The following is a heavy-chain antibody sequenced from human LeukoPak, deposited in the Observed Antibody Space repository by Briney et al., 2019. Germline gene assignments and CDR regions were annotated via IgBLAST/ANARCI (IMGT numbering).Heavy chain of an antibody. D-gene: IGHD3-10*01. CDR2: IKQDGSEK. V-gene: IGHV3-7*01. Sequence: GGSLRLSCAASGFTFSSYWMSWVRQAPGKGLEWVANIKQDGSEKYYVDSVKGRFTISRDNAKNSLYLQMNSLRAEDTAVYYCARSAYYYGSGSYHTFDYWGQGTLVTVSS. J-gene: IGHJ4*02. CDR3: ARSAYYYGSGSYHTFDY. CDR1: GFTFSSYW.